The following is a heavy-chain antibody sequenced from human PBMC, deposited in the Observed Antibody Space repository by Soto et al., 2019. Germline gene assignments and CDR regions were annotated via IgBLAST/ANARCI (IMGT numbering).Heavy chain of an antibody. J-gene: IGHJ5*02. CDR1: GGSFSGYY. CDR2: INHSGST. D-gene: IGHD6-13*01. V-gene: IGHV4-34*01. Sequence: PSETLSLTCAVYGGSFSGYYWSWIRQPPGKGLEWIGEINHSGSTNYNPSLKSRVTISVDTSKNQFSLKLSSVTAADTAVYYCARGGSPAAGTQGDWFDPWGQGTLVTVSS. CDR3: ARGGSPAAGTQGDWFDP.